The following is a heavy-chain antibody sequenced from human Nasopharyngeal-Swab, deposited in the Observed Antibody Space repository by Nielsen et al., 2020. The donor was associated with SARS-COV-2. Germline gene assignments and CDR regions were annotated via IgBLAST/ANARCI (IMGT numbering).Heavy chain of an antibody. CDR2: IIPIFGTA. CDR1: GGTFSSYA. J-gene: IGHJ4*02. D-gene: IGHD3-3*01. Sequence: SVKVSCKASGGTFSSYAISWVRQAPGQGLEWMGGIIPIFGTANYAQKFQGRVTITADESTSTTYMELSSLRSEDTAVYYCARLGGFWSGYYDDYWGQGTLVTVSS. CDR3: ARLGGFWSGYYDDY. V-gene: IGHV1-69*13.